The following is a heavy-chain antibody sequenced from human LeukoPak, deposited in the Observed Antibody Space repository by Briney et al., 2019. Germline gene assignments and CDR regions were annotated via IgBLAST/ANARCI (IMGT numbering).Heavy chain of an antibody. D-gene: IGHD2-15*01. V-gene: IGHV4-59*01. CDR1: GGSISSYY. CDR2: TYYSGST. J-gene: IGHJ6*02. CDR3: ASTGTYCSGGSCYYYGMDV. Sequence: SETLSLTCTVSGGSISSYYWSWIRQPPGKGLEWIGYTYYSGSTNYNPSLKSRVTISVDTSKNQFSLKLSSVTAADTAVYYCASTGTYCSGGSCYYYGMDVWGQGTTVTVSS.